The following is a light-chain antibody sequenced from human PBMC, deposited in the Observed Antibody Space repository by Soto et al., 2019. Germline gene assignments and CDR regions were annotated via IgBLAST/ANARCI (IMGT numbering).Light chain of an antibody. CDR2: EVS. J-gene: IGLJ1*01. V-gene: IGLV2-14*01. CDR1: SSDIGDSNH. CDR3: SSYTSSTYA. Sequence: QSVLTQPASVSGSPGQSITISCTGTSSDIGDSNHVSWYQQHPGKAPKLMIYEVSNRPSGVSNRFSGSKSGNTASLTISGLQAEDEANYYCSSYTSSTYAFGTGTKVTVL.